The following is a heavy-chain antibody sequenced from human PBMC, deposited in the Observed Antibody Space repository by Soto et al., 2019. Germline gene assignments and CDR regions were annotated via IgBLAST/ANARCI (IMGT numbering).Heavy chain of an antibody. Sequence: EVQLVESGGDLVQPGGSLRLSCAASGFSFSTSWMHWVRQAPGKGLVWVSRINLEETTTTYADSVRGRFTISRDNAKNTLYLQMNSLRADDTAVYYCARGGLEPVDYWGQGTLVTVFS. J-gene: IGHJ4*02. D-gene: IGHD2-2*01. V-gene: IGHV3-74*01. CDR1: GFSFSTSW. CDR2: INLEETTT. CDR3: ARGGLEPVDY.